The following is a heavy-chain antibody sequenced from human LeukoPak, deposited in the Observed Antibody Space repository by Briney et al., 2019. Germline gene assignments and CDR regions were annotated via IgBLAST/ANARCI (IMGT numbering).Heavy chain of an antibody. CDR3: AAYRGMTTVTSGVY. Sequence: ASVKVSCTVSGYTLTELSMHWVREAPGKGQEWMGGFDREDGETIYAQKFQGRVTMTEDTSTDTAYMELSSLRSEDTAVYYCAAYRGMTTVTSGVYWGQGTLVTVSS. V-gene: IGHV1-24*01. J-gene: IGHJ4*02. D-gene: IGHD4-4*01. CDR1: GYTLTELS. CDR2: FDREDGET.